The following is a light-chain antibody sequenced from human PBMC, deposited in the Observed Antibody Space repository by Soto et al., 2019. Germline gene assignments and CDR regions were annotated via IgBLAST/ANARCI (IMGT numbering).Light chain of an antibody. Sequence: IELTQSPCTLSLSPGESASLSCRASQSVTNHVAWYQQRPGQAPRLLIYDTSTRSAGVPDRFSVSGSGTDFTLIIIRLEPADVALYYCQQYADSLYTFGPGTKL. CDR2: DTS. V-gene: IGKV3-20*01. CDR3: QQYADSLYT. CDR1: QSVTNH. J-gene: IGKJ2*01.